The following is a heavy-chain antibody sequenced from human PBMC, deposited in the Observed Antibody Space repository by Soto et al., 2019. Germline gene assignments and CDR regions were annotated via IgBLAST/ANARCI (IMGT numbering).Heavy chain of an antibody. CDR1: GGTFSTYT. Sequence: GASVKVSCKASGGTFSTYTITWVRQAPGQGLEWMGRIIPYNGITNYAQKLQGRVTMTTDTSTSTANMELRSLRSDDTAVYYCARDGLGYYDFWSGYLDRYYYYYMDVWGKGTTVTVSS. V-gene: IGHV1-18*01. CDR3: ARDGLGYYDFWSGYLDRYYYYYMDV. D-gene: IGHD3-3*01. J-gene: IGHJ6*03. CDR2: IIPYNGIT.